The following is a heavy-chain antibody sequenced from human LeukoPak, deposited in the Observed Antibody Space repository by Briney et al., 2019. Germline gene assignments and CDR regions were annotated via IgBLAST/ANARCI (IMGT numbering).Heavy chain of an antibody. D-gene: IGHD4-17*01. V-gene: IGHV1-2*06. Sequence: ASVKVSCKVSGYTLTELSMHWVRQAPGQGLEWMGRINPNSGGTNYAQKFQGRVTMTRDTSISTAYMELSRLRSDDTAVYYCARDRRRVMTTVTNGWFDPWGQGTLVTVSS. CDR3: ARDRRRVMTTVTNGWFDP. J-gene: IGHJ5*02. CDR1: GYTLTELS. CDR2: INPNSGGT.